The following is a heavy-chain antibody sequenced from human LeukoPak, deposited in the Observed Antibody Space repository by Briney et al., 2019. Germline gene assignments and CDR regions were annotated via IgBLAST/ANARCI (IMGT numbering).Heavy chain of an antibody. Sequence: ASVKVSCKASGYTLTSYDINWVRQATGQGLEWMGWMDPNSGNTGYAQKFQGRVTITRNTSISTAYMELSSLRSEDTAVYYCARAKRYGSGSSRMYYFDYWGQGTLVTVSS. D-gene: IGHD3-10*01. CDR1: GYTLTSYD. J-gene: IGHJ4*02. CDR2: MDPNSGNT. V-gene: IGHV1-8*03. CDR3: ARAKRYGSGSSRMYYFDY.